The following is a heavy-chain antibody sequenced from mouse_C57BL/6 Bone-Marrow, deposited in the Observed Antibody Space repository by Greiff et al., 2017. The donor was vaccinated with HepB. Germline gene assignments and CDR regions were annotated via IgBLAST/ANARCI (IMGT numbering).Heavy chain of an antibody. CDR2: IDPGSGST. CDR1: GYTFTSYW. D-gene: IGHD2-13*01. Sequence: VQLQQSGAELVKPGASVKMSCKASGYTFTSYWITWVKQRPGQGLEWIGDIDPGSGSTNYNEKFKGKATLTVDTSSSTAYMQLSSLTSEDSAVYYCSRGETGEGVSYWGQGTTLTVSA. V-gene: IGHV1-55*01. J-gene: IGHJ2*01. CDR3: SRGETGEGVSY.